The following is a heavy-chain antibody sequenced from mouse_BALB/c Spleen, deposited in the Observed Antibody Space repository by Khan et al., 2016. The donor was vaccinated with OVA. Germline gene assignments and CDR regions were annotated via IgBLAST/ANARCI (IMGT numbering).Heavy chain of an antibody. Sequence: EVQLLESGGGLVRPGGSLKLSCGASGFSFSSYSMSLVRQTLAKRLEWLATISSGGSYTNYPDSVKGRFTISRDTAKNTMYLQLSSLNSEDSAMNSCKTDPDYYGSKPYFENWGQGTTLTVSS. D-gene: IGHD1-1*01. CDR1: GFSFSSYS. V-gene: IGHV5-6-4*01. CDR3: KTDPDYYGSKPYFEN. CDR2: ISSGGSYT. J-gene: IGHJ2*01.